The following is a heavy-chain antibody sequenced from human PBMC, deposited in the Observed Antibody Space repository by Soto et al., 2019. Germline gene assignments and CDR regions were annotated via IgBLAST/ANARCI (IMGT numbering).Heavy chain of an antibody. V-gene: IGHV4-39*07. J-gene: IGHJ6*03. CDR2: IYYSGST. Sequence: PKPPGKGLEWIGSIYYSGSTYYNPSLKSRVTISVDTSKNQFSLKLSSVTAADTAVYAGREVKESYSYTAVWRNGTTVIVFS. D-gene: IGHD1-26*01. CDR3: REVKESYSYTAV.